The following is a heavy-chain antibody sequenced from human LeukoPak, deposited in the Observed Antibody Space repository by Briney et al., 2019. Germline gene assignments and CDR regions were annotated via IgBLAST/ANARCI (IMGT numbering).Heavy chain of an antibody. CDR1: GFTFSSYS. CDR3: ARESSVTRDY. V-gene: IGHV3-21*01. CDR2: ISSSSSYK. Sequence: GGSLRLSCAASGFTFSSYSMNWVRQAPGKGLEWVSYISSSSSYKFYADSVKGRFTISRDNAKNSLFLQMNSLRAEDTAVYYCARESSVTRDYWGQGTPVTVSS. J-gene: IGHJ4*02. D-gene: IGHD4-11*01.